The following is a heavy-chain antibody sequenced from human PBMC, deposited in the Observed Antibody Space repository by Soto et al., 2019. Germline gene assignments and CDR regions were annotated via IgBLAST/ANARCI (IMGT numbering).Heavy chain of an antibody. V-gene: IGHV3-30-3*01. Sequence: GGSLRLSCAASGFSFSMHGMHWVRHAPGKGLEWVAVISYDGSNQDYADSVKGRFSISRDNSKNTVYLQMNSLRVEDSAVYYCARDRSSTYYYYGMDLWGQGTTVTVSS. CDR3: ARDRSSTYYYYGMDL. CDR1: GFSFSMHG. D-gene: IGHD6-19*01. CDR2: ISYDGSNQ. J-gene: IGHJ6*02.